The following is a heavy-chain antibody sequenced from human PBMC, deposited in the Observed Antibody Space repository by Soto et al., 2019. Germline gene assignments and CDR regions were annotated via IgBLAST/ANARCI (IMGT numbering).Heavy chain of an antibody. CDR2: IYSGGSI. V-gene: IGHV4-30-4*01. CDR3: ARGPSGDKVDY. J-gene: IGHJ4*02. Sequence: QVQLQESGPGLVKPSQTLSLTCIVSGGSISNVNDCWSWIRQRPDKDLEWIGHIYSGGSIYNNPSLTSRVTISVDTSKNQFSLQLSSVSAADTAVYYCARGPSGDKVDYWGQGTLVTVSS. CDR1: GGSISNVNDC. D-gene: IGHD7-27*01.